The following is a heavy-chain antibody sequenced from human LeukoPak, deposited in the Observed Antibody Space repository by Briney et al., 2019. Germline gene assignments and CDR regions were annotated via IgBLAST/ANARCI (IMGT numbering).Heavy chain of an antibody. CDR3: ASLMGGYSYGYYFDY. J-gene: IGHJ4*02. CDR1: GYRLTSYW. V-gene: IGHV5-51*01. Sequence: GESLKISCKGSGYRLTSYWIGWVRQMPGKGLEWMGIIYPGDSDTRYSPSFQGQVTISADKSISTAYLQWSSLKASDTAMYYCASLMGGYSYGYYFDYWGQGTLVTVSS. D-gene: IGHD5-18*01. CDR2: IYPGDSDT.